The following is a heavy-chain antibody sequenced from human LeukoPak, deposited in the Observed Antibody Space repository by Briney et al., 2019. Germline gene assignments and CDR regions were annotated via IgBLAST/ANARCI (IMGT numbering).Heavy chain of an antibody. Sequence: GGSLRLSCAASGFTFSSYNMNWVRQAPGKGLEWVSSISTSSSYTYYADSAKGRFTTSRDSAKNSLYLQMNSLRAEDTAVYYCARGYGDYPCAFGGQGTLVTVSS. J-gene: IGHJ4*02. V-gene: IGHV3-21*01. CDR1: GFTFSSYN. CDR2: ISTSSSYT. CDR3: ARGYGDYPCAF. D-gene: IGHD4-17*01.